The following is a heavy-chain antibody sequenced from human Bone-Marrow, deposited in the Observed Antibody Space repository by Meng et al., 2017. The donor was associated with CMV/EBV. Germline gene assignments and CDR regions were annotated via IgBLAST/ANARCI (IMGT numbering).Heavy chain of an antibody. V-gene: IGHV4-31*03. Sequence: TVSGGSISSGGYYWSWSRQHPEKGVEWIGYIYYSGSTYYDPSLKSRVTISVDTSKNQFSLKLSSVTAADTAVYYCARTTTVTKTFDYWGQGTLVTVSS. CDR3: ARTTTVTKTFDY. CDR2: IYYSGST. CDR1: GGSISSGGYY. D-gene: IGHD4-17*01. J-gene: IGHJ4*02.